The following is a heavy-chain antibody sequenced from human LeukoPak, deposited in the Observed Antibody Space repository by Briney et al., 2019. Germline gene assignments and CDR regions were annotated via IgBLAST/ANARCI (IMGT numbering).Heavy chain of an antibody. CDR2: IWYDGSNK. J-gene: IGHJ4*02. V-gene: IGHV3-33*01. Sequence: GRSLRLSCAASGLTFSSYGMHWVRQAPGKGLEWVAVIWYDGSNKYYADSVKGRFTISRDNSKNTLYLQMNSLRAEDTAVYYCARDRGYSYGPAFDYWGQGTLVTVSS. D-gene: IGHD5-18*01. CDR3: ARDRGYSYGPAFDY. CDR1: GLTFSSYG.